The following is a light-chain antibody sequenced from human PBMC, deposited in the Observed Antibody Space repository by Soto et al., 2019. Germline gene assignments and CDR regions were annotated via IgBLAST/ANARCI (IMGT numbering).Light chain of an antibody. CDR1: QGISSY. CDR3: QQLNSYPPWT. V-gene: IGKV1-9*01. J-gene: IGKJ1*01. CDR2: AAS. Sequence: DIQLTQSPSFLSASVGDTVTITCWASQGISSYLAWYQQKPGKAPKLLIYAASTLQSGVPSRFSGSGSGTEFTLTISSLQPEDFATYYCQQLNSYPPWTFGQGTKVEIK.